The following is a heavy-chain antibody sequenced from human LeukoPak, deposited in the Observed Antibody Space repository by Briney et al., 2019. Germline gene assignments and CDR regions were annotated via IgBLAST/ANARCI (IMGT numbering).Heavy chain of an antibody. Sequence: SETLSLTCAVYGGSFSGYYWSWIRQPPGKGLEWTGEINHSGSTNYNPSLKSRVTISVDTSKNQFSLKLSSVTAADTAVYYCASSPWYSSSWYYFDYWGQGTLVTVSS. CDR3: ASSPWYSSSWYYFDY. V-gene: IGHV4-34*01. J-gene: IGHJ4*02. CDR1: GGSFSGYY. D-gene: IGHD6-13*01. CDR2: INHSGST.